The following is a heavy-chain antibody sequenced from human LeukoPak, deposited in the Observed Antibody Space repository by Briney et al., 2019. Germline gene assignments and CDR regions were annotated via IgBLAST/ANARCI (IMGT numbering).Heavy chain of an antibody. V-gene: IGHV1-18*01. CDR2: ISAYNGNT. D-gene: IGHD2-2*01. Sequence: GASVKVSCKASGYTFTSYGISWVRQAPGQGLEWMGWISAYNGNTNYAQKLQGRVTMTTDTSTSTAYMELRSLRSDDTAVYYCARDKPFYQLLIQPPFDDYYYGMDVWGQGTTVTVSS. J-gene: IGHJ6*02. CDR3: ARDKPFYQLLIQPPFDDYYYGMDV. CDR1: GYTFTSYG.